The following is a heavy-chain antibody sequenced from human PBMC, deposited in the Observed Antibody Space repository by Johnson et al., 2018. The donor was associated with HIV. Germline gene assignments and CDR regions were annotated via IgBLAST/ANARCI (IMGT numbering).Heavy chain of an antibody. CDR3: ARDGAWYNCWSDYRSEVFDI. Sequence: QVQLVESGGGLAQPGGSLRLSCAASGFIFSNYAMTWVRQAPGKGLEWVAVISSDGSNKYYADSVKGRFIISRDNSKKTLYLPMNSLRAEDTALYYCARDGAWYNCWSDYRSEVFDIWGQGTVVTVCS. V-gene: IGHV3-30*04. CDR1: GFIFSNYA. J-gene: IGHJ3*02. CDR2: ISSDGSNK. D-gene: IGHD3-3*01.